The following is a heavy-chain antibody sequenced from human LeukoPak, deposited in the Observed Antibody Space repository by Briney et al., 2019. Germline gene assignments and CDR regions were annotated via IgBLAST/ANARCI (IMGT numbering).Heavy chain of an antibody. V-gene: IGHV3-21*01. CDR1: GFTFSSYS. D-gene: IGHD3-3*01. Sequence: PGGSLRLSCAASGFTFSSYSMNWVRQAPGKGLEWVSSISSSSSYIYYADSVKGRFTISRDNAKNSLYLQMNSLRAEDTAVYYCARDLLGPASGLDYWGQGTLVTVSS. CDR3: ARDLLGPASGLDY. CDR2: ISSSSSYI. J-gene: IGHJ4*02.